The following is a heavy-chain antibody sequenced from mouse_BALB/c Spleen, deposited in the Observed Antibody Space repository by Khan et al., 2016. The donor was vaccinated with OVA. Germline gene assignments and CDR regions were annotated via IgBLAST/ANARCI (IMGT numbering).Heavy chain of an antibody. J-gene: IGHJ4*01. CDR3: AKDPPYYAMDY. V-gene: IGHV2-6-5*01. CDR1: GFSLTDYA. CDR2: IWGGGSK. Sequence: QVQLKESGPGLVAPSQSLSITCTVSGFSLTDYAVSWIRQPPGKGLEWLGVIWGGGSKYYNSALKSRLSISKDNSKSQVFLKMNSLQSDDTAMYXCAKDPPYYAMDYWGQGTSVTVSS.